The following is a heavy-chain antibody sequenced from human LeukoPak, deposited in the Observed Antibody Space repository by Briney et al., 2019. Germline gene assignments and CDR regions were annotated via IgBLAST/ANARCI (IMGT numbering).Heavy chain of an antibody. CDR1: GGSFSGYY. V-gene: IGHV4-34*01. CDR2: INHSGST. Sequence: SETLSLTCAVYGGSFSGYYWSWIRQPPGKGVEWIGEINHSGSTNYNPSLKSRVTISVDTSKNQSSLKLSSVTAADTAVYYCARDRSISVIAHAFHIWGQGTMVTVSS. J-gene: IGHJ3*02. CDR3: ARDRSISVIAHAFHI. D-gene: IGHD3-22*01.